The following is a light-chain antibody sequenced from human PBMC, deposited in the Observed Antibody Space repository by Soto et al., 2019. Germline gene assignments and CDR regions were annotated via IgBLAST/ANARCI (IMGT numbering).Light chain of an antibody. Sequence: EIVLTQSPATLSLSPGGRATLSCRASQSVSSYLVWYQQKPGQAPRLLIYDASNRATGIPARFSGSGSGTDFTLTVSSLEPEDFAVYYCQQRSNWPQVTFGQGTRLEIK. J-gene: IGKJ5*01. V-gene: IGKV3-11*01. CDR1: QSVSSY. CDR3: QQRSNWPQVT. CDR2: DAS.